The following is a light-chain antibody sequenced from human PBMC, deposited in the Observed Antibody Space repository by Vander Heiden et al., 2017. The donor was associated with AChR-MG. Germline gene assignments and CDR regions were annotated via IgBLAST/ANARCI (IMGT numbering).Light chain of an antibody. J-gene: IGKJ1*01. CDR1: QGIRNY. Sequence: DIQMTQPPFSLSASVGDRVTITCRASQGIRNYLDWYQQKPGIAPKRLIYDTSNLQTGVPSRFSGSGSGTEFTLTISSLQPEDFATYYCLQHYSYAWTFGPGTKVEIK. CDR2: DTS. CDR3: LQHYSYAWT. V-gene: IGKV1-17*01.